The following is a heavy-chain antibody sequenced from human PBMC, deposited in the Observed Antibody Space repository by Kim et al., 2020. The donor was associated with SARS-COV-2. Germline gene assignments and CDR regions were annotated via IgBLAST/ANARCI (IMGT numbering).Heavy chain of an antibody. CDR3: TTGSPFSYYYDSSGQSPFDY. Sequence: GGSLRLSCAASGFTFSNAWMSWVRQAPGKGLEWVGRIKSKTDGGTTDYAAPVKGRFTISRDDSKNTLYLQMNSLKTEDTAVYYCTTGSPFSYYYDSSGQSPFDYWGQGTLVTVSS. V-gene: IGHV3-15*01. J-gene: IGHJ4*02. CDR2: IKSKTDGGTT. D-gene: IGHD3-22*01. CDR1: GFTFSNAW.